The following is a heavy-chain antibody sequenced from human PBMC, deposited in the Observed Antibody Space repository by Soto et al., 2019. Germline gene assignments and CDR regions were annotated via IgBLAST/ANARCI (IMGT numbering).Heavy chain of an antibody. D-gene: IGHD6-19*01. CDR1: GYTFTSYG. Sequence: QVQLVQSGAEVKKPGASVKVSCKASGYTFTSYGISWVRQAPGQGLEWMGWINAYNGNTNYAQKFQGRVTMTTDTSMGTGCMELRRLRSDDTAVYYCASDPVAGTYWAFWGEGTVVTVSS. V-gene: IGHV1-18*01. J-gene: IGHJ4*02. CDR3: ASDPVAGTYWAF. CDR2: INAYNGNT.